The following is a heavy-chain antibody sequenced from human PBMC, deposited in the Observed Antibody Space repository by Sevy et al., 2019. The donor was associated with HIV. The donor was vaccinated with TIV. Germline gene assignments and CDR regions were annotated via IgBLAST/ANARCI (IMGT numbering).Heavy chain of an antibody. CDR2: IKSKTNGGTT. D-gene: IGHD6-13*01. Sequence: GGSLRLSCAASGFTFTNAWVSWVRQAPGKGLEWVGRIKSKTNGGTTDYAAPVKGRFTISTDDSNNTLYLQMNSLKTEDAAVYYCTTGLEQQLEGYYFNYWGQGTLVTVSS. CDR1: GFTFTNAW. J-gene: IGHJ4*02. V-gene: IGHV3-15*01. CDR3: TTGLEQQLEGYYFNY.